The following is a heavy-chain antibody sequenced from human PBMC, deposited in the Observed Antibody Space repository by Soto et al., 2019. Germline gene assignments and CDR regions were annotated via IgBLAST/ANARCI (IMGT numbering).Heavy chain of an antibody. D-gene: IGHD5-12*01. V-gene: IGHV3-33*01. CDR1: GFTFSSYG. CDR3: ARDLGWLQLKNYFDY. Sequence: HPGGSLRLSCAASGFTFSSYGMHWVRQAPGKGLEWVAVIWYDGSNKYYADSVKGRFTISRDNSKNTLYLQMNSLRAEDTAVYYCARDLGWLQLKNYFDYWGQGTLVTVSS. CDR2: IWYDGSNK. J-gene: IGHJ4*02.